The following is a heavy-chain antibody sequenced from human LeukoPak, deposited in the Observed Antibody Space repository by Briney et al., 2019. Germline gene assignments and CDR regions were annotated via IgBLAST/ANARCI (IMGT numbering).Heavy chain of an antibody. CDR3: AKGGFYFASTIIT. V-gene: IGHV3-23*01. CDR1: GFTFSDYA. J-gene: IGHJ5*02. Sequence: GGSLRLSCAASGFTFSDYAMRCVRQAPGKGLEWVSAITASGGSAYYADSVQGRFAISRDNSRNTLYLQMNSLRAEDTAVYFCAKGGFYFASTIITWGQGTLVTVSS. CDR2: ITASGGSA. D-gene: IGHD3-10*01.